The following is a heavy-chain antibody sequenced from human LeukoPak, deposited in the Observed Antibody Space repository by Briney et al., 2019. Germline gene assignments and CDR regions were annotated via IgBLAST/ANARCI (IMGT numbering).Heavy chain of an antibody. CDR2: ISDYNGNT. J-gene: IGHJ4*02. Sequence: ASVKVSCKASGYTFTSYGISWVRQAPGQGLEWMGWISDYNGNTNYAQKLQGRVTMTTDTSTSTAYMELRSLRSDDTAVYYCARERFMITFGGVIVRSDYWGQGTLVTVSS. CDR3: ARERFMITFGGVIVRSDY. CDR1: GYTFTSYG. D-gene: IGHD3-16*02. V-gene: IGHV1-18*01.